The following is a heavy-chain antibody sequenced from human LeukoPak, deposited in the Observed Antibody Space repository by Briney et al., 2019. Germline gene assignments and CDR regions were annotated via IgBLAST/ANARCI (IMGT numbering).Heavy chain of an antibody. CDR2: ISNDGVYT. Sequence: GTLSLTCAVSGGSISSSNWWSWVRQPPGKGLEWISAISNDGVYTFHADSVKGRLTISRDNSKNTLYLQMDSLRAEDTAIYYCAKGSSGGRPYYFDYWGQGTLVTVSS. CDR3: AKGSSGGRPYYFDY. J-gene: IGHJ4*02. V-gene: IGHV3-23*01. CDR1: GGSISSSN. D-gene: IGHD3-22*01.